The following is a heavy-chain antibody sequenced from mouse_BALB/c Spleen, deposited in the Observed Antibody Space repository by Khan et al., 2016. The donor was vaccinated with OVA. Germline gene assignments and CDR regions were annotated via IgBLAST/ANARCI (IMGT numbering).Heavy chain of an antibody. CDR3: AIPTLVTYAMEY. CDR1: GFSLTSYG. Sequence: QVQLQQPGPGLVQPSQSLSITCTVSGFSLTSYGVHWVRQSPGKGLEWLGVIWSGGTTDYNAAFISRLSISKDNSKSQVFFKMNSLQPNDNTVYYCAIPTLVTYAMEYWGPGTSVAVSS. V-gene: IGHV2-2*02. CDR2: IWSGGTT. J-gene: IGHJ4*01. D-gene: IGHD2-9*01.